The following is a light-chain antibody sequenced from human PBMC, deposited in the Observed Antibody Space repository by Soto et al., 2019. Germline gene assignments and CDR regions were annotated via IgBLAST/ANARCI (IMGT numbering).Light chain of an antibody. CDR1: QSVSSN. CDR2: GAS. V-gene: IGKV3-15*01. Sequence: EIVMTQSPATLSVSPGERATLSCRASQSVSSNLAWYQQKPGQAPRLLIYGASTRATGIPARFSGSGSGTAFTLTISSMQSEYFAVYYCQHYNNWPPFTFGPGTKVDIK. CDR3: QHYNNWPPFT. J-gene: IGKJ3*01.